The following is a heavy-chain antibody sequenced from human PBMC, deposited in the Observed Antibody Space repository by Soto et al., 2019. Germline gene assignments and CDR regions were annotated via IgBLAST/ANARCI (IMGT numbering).Heavy chain of an antibody. CDR2: ISYDGSNK. V-gene: IGHV3-30-3*01. D-gene: IGHD4-17*01. Sequence: VGSLRISFAASGFTFSSYAMHWVRQAPGKGLEWVAVISYDGSNKYYADSVKGRFTISRDNSKNTLYLQMNSLRAEDTAVYYCARGGYGDFDYWGQGTLVTVSS. CDR1: GFTFSSYA. J-gene: IGHJ4*02. CDR3: ARGGYGDFDY.